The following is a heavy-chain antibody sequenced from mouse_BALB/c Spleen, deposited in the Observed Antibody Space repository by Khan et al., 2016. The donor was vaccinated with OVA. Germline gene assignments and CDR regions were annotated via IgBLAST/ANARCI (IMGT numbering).Heavy chain of an antibody. CDR3: SRTARIEY. V-gene: IGHV3-2*02. D-gene: IGHD1-2*01. J-gene: IGHJ2*01. CDR2: ISYSGST. CDR1: GYSITSGYG. Sequence: VQLQQSGPGLVKPSQSLSLTCTVTGYSITSGYGWNWIRQFPGNKLEWMGYISYSGSTNYNPSLKSRISITRATSKNQFFLQLNSVTTEETATYYCSRTARIEYWGQGTTLTVSS.